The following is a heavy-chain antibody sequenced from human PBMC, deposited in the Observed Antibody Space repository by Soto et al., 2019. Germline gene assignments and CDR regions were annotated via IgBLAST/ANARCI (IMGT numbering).Heavy chain of an antibody. J-gene: IGHJ6*02. Sequence: ASVKVSCKASGGTFSSYAISWVRQAPGQGLEWMGGIIPISETTNYAQKFQGRVTITADESKSTAYMELSSLRSEDMAVYYCARSQGSSTSLEIYYYYYYGMDVWGQGTTVTVSS. D-gene: IGHD2-2*01. CDR3: ARSQGSSTSLEIYYYYYYGMDV. CDR2: IIPISETT. CDR1: GGTFSSYA. V-gene: IGHV1-69*13.